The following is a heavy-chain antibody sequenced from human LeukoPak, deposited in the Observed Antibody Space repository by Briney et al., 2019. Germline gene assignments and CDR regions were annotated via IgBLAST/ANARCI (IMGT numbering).Heavy chain of an antibody. V-gene: IGHV3-21*01. Sequence: GGSLRLSCAASGFTFSSYSMNWARQAPGKGLEWVSSISSSSSYIYYAGSVKGRFTISRDNAKNSLYLQMNSLRAEDTAVYYCARDTTYYYGSGSDYWGQGTLVTVSP. CDR3: ARDTTYYYGSGSDY. J-gene: IGHJ4*02. D-gene: IGHD3-10*01. CDR1: GFTFSSYS. CDR2: ISSSSSYI.